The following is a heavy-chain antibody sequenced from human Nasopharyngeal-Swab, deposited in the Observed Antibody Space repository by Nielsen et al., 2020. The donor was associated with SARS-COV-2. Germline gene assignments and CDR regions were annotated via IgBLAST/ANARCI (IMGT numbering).Heavy chain of an antibody. CDR3: ATYSGSYSGVDYYYGMDV. CDR2: IIPIFGTA. CDR1: GGTFSSYA. V-gene: IGHV1-69*13. Sequence: SVKVSCKASGGTFSSYAISWVRQAPGQGIEWMGGIIPIFGTANYAQKFQGRVTITADESTSTAYMELSSLRSEDTAVYYCATYSGSYSGVDYYYGMDVWGQGTTVTVSS. J-gene: IGHJ6*02. D-gene: IGHD1-26*01.